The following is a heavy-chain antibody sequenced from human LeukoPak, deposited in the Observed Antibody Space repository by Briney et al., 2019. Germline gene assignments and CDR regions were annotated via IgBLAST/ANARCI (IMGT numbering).Heavy chain of an antibody. CDR1: GFTFSGSA. CDR2: IRSKANSYAT. D-gene: IGHD3-3*01. Sequence: GGSLRLPCAASGFTFSGSAMHWVRQASGKGLEWVGRIRSKANSYATAYAASVKGRFTISRDDSKNTAYLQMNSLKTEDTAVYYCTRAYDFWSGYYNDYWGQGTLVTVSS. J-gene: IGHJ4*02. V-gene: IGHV3-73*01. CDR3: TRAYDFWSGYYNDY.